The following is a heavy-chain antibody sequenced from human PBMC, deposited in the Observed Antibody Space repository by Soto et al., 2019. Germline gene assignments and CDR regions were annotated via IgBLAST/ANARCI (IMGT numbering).Heavy chain of an antibody. V-gene: IGHV3-23*01. CDR1: GFSFAEYG. Sequence: GGSLRLSCAASGFSFAEYGMSWVRQAPGKGLEWVSGVSEDGDSTYYADSVKRRFTISRDNSKNTLFLQMNSLRADDTAIYYCAKDRRTLSGLDSWGQGALVTVSS. CDR3: AKDRRTLSGLDS. D-gene: IGHD2-15*01. CDR2: VSEDGDST. J-gene: IGHJ4*02.